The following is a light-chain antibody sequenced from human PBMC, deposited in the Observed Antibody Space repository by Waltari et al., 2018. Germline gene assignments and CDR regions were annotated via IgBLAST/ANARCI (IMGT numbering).Light chain of an antibody. CDR2: EVS. V-gene: IGLV2-14*01. Sequence: QSALTQPAPVSGSPGQASTISCTGTSREGGGYIYVSWYQQHPGKAPKLMIFEVSNRPSGVSNRFSGSKSGNTASLTISGLQAEDEADYYCSSYTSSSTRVFGGGTKLTVL. J-gene: IGLJ3*02. CDR1: SREGGGYIY. CDR3: SSYTSSSTRV.